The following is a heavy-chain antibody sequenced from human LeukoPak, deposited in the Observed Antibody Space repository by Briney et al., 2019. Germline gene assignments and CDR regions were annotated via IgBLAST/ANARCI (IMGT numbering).Heavy chain of an antibody. CDR3: AKATSYGPGAFDL. D-gene: IGHD2-8*01. CDR2: ISTTGGST. J-gene: IGHJ3*01. CDR1: GFTFSSYA. Sequence: GRSLRLSCAASGFTFSSYAMSWVRQAPGKGLEWVSAISTTGGSTYYADSVKGRFTISRDNSKNTLYLQMNSLRVEDTAVYYCAKATSYGPGAFDLWGQGTVVTVSS. V-gene: IGHV3-23*01.